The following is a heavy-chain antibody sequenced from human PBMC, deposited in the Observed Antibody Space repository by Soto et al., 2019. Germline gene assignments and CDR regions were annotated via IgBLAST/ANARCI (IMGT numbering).Heavy chain of an antibody. Sequence: QVHLVESGGGLVKPGGSLRLSCAASGFTFSDYYMSWIRQAPGKGLEWLSYITPSGSTIYYADSVKGRFIISRDNTKNSLYLQMNSLRAEDTAVYYCARDRSSGWNAYFDYWGQGTLVTVSS. J-gene: IGHJ4*02. CDR2: ITPSGSTI. D-gene: IGHD6-19*01. CDR1: GFTFSDYY. V-gene: IGHV3-11*01. CDR3: ARDRSSGWNAYFDY.